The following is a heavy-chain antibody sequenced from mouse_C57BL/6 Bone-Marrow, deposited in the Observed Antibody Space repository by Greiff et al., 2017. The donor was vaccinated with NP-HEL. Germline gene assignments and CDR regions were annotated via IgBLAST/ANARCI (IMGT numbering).Heavy chain of an antibody. V-gene: IGHV1-82*01. Sequence: QVQLKQSGPELVKPGASVKISCKASGYAFTSSWMNWVKQRPGKGLEWIGRIYPGDGDTNYNGKFKGKATLPADKPSSTAYMQLSSLSSEDSAVYFCARLYGSSFAYWGQGTLVTVSA. J-gene: IGHJ3*01. CDR2: IYPGDGDT. D-gene: IGHD1-1*01. CDR3: ARLYGSSFAY. CDR1: GYAFTSSW.